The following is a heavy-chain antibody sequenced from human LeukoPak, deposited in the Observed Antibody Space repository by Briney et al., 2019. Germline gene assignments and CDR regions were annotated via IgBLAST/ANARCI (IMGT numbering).Heavy chain of an antibody. CDR3: VKVSIAVAGSDY. CDR1: GFIFSNYW. D-gene: IGHD6-13*01. V-gene: IGHV3-7*01. CDR2: IKEDGSEK. J-gene: IGHJ4*02. Sequence: PGGSLRLSRAASGFIFSNYWMTWVRQAPGKGLEWVANIKEDGSEKYYLDSVSGRFTISRDNAKNSLYLQMNSLRAEDTAVYYCVKVSIAVAGSDYWGQGTLVTVSS.